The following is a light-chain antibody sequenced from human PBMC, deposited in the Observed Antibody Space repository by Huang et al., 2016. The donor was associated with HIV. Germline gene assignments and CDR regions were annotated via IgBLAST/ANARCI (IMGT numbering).Light chain of an antibody. CDR3: QQYGSSSWT. J-gene: IGKJ1*01. CDR1: QSVSSY. Sequence: EIVLTQSPGTVSLSPGERATLSCRASQSVSSYLAWYQQKSGQAPRLVIFGASNMDTGIPDRFSGSGSGTDFTLTISRLDPDDFAVYYCQQYGSSSWTFGQGTRVEIK. CDR2: GAS. V-gene: IGKV3-20*01.